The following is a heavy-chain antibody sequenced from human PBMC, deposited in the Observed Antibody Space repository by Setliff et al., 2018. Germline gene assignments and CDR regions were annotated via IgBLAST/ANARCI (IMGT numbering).Heavy chain of an antibody. V-gene: IGHV4-38-2*02. CDR3: ARESRYYYDNLGTLDY. J-gene: IGHJ4*02. D-gene: IGHD3-22*01. Sequence: SETLSLTCTVSGYSISSGHYWGWIRQPPGKGLEWIGSISHSGSTYYNPSLKSRVSISVDTSKNQFSLKLSSVTAADTAVYYCARESRYYYDNLGTLDYWGQGILVTVSS. CDR1: GYSISSGHY. CDR2: ISHSGST.